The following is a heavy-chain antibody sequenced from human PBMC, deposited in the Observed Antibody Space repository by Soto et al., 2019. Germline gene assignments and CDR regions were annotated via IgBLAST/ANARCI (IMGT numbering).Heavy chain of an antibody. Sequence: QVQLVESGGGVVQPGRSLRLSCAASGFTFSSYAMHWVRQAPGKGLEWVAVISYDGSNKYYADSVKGRFTISRDNSKNTLYLQMNSLRAEDTAVYYCARAGKIVVVTAIPAFDIWGQGTMVTVSS. CDR3: ARAGKIVVVTAIPAFDI. V-gene: IGHV3-30-3*01. CDR1: GFTFSSYA. J-gene: IGHJ3*02. D-gene: IGHD2-21*02. CDR2: ISYDGSNK.